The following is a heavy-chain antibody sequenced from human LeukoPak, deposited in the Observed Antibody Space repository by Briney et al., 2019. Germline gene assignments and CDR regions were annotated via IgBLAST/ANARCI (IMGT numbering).Heavy chain of an antibody. J-gene: IGHJ4*02. CDR3: ARDQGVAVAGNTLDY. CDR1: GYSFPNYW. Sequence: GESLKISCQGSGYSFPNYWIGWVRQVPGKGLEWMGLIDLDDSDIRYSPSFEGQVTISADESISTAYLEWSSLKASDTAMYYCARDQGVAVAGNTLDYWGQGTLVTVSS. D-gene: IGHD6-19*01. V-gene: IGHV5-51*01. CDR2: IDLDDSDI.